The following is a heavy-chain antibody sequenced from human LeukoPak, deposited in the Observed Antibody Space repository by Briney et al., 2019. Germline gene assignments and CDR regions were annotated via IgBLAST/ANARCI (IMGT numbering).Heavy chain of an antibody. V-gene: IGHV1-18*04. D-gene: IGHD3-10*01. CDR3: ARDSGFMVRGVIIRPSMGMDV. J-gene: IGHJ6*04. Sequence: ASVKASCKASGYTFTSYGISWVRQAPGQGLEWMGWISAYNGNTNYAQKLQGRVTMTTDTSTSTAYMELRSLRSDDTAVYYCARDSGFMVRGVIIRPSMGMDVWGKGTTVTVSS. CDR2: ISAYNGNT. CDR1: GYTFTSYG.